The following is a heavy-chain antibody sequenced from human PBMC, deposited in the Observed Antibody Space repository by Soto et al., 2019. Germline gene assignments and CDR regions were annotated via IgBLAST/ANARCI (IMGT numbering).Heavy chain of an antibody. D-gene: IGHD3-10*01. CDR2: INANSGGT. CDR3: AINPRNYYYGSGSYLA. Sequence: ASVKVSCKASGYTFTGYYMHWVRQAPGQGLEWMGWINANSGGTKYAQKFQGRVTMTRDTSTSTAYMELSSLRSEGTAVYYCAINPRNYYYGSGSYLAWGQGTLVTVSS. J-gene: IGHJ5*02. V-gene: IGHV1-2*02. CDR1: GYTFTGYY.